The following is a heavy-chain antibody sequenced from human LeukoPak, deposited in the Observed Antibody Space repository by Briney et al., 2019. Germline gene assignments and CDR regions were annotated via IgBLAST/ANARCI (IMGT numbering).Heavy chain of an antibody. J-gene: IGHJ4*02. D-gene: IGHD6-13*01. CDR2: IYYSGST. V-gene: IGHV4-59*08. CDR3: ARLGPYSSSWYDY. CDR1: GGSISSYY. Sequence: SETLSLTCTVSGGSISSYYWSWIRQPPGKGLEWIGYIYYSGSTNYSPSLKSRVTISVDTSKNQFSLKLSSVTAADTAVYYCARLGPYSSSWYDYWGQGTLVTVSS.